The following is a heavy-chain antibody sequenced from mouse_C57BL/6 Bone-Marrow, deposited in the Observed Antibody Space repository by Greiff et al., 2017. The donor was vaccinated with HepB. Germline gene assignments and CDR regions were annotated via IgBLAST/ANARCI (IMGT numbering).Heavy chain of an antibody. J-gene: IGHJ1*03. CDR1: GFTFSSYG. V-gene: IGHV5-6*02. CDR3: ARRSNGSSPYFDV. CDR2: ISSGGSYT. Sequence: EVKLVESGGDLVKPGGSLKLSCAASGFTFSSYGMSWVRQTPDKRLEWVATISSGGSYTYYPDSVKGRFTISRDNAKNTLYLQMSSLKSEDTAMYNCARRSNGSSPYFDVWGTGTTVTVSS. D-gene: IGHD1-1*01.